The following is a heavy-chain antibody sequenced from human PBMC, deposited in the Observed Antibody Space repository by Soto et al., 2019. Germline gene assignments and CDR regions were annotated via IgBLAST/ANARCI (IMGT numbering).Heavy chain of an antibody. Sequence: GGSLRLSCAASGFTFSSYVMSWVRQAPGKGLEWVSTISGSGGSTYYADSVKGRFTISRDNSKNTLYLQMNSLRAEDTAVYYCAKDPVAGAPAPIFDYWGQGTLVTVSS. D-gene: IGHD1-26*01. V-gene: IGHV3-23*01. CDR1: GFTFSSYV. CDR3: AKDPVAGAPAPIFDY. J-gene: IGHJ4*02. CDR2: ISGSGGST.